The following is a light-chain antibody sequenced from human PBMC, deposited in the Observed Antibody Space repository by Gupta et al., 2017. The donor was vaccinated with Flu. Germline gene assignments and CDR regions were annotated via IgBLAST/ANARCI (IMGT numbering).Light chain of an antibody. J-gene: IGKJ2*01. V-gene: IGKV1-39*01. CDR2: AAS. Sequence: DIQMTQSPSSLSASVGDRVTITCRASQSISSYLNWYQQKPGKAPKVLIYAASSLQSGVPSRFSGSGSGTDFTLTISRLKPEDFATYYCQQSYSTPYTFGQGTKLEIK. CDR1: QSISSY. CDR3: QQSYSTPYT.